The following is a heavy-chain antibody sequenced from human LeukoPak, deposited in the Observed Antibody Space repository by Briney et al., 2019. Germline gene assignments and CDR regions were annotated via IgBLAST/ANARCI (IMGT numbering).Heavy chain of an antibody. J-gene: IGHJ4*02. CDR1: GGSFSGYY. CDR3: ARVIAAAGTVFDY. D-gene: IGHD6-13*01. Sequence: SETLSLTCAVYGGSFSGYYWSWIRQPPGKGLEWIGEINHSGCTNYNPSLKSRVTISVDTSKNQFSLKLSSVTAADTAVYYCARVIAAAGTVFDYWGQGTLVTVSS. V-gene: IGHV4-34*01. CDR2: INHSGCT.